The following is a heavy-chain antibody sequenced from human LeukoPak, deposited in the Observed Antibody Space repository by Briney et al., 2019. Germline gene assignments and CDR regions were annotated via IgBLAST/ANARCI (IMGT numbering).Heavy chain of an antibody. CDR3: AKDLGRYRNNYFDY. Sequence: GGSLRLSCAASGFTFNSYAMSWVRQAPEKGLEWVATNSGSGSGTYYADSVKGRFTISRDDSKNTLYLQMNSLRAEDTAVYYCAKDLGRYRNNYFDYWGQGTLVSV. V-gene: IGHV3-23*01. D-gene: IGHD1-26*01. CDR2: NSGSGSGT. CDR1: GFTFNSYA. J-gene: IGHJ4*02.